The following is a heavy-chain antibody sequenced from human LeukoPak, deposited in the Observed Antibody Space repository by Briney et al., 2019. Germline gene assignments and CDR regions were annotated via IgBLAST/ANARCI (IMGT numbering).Heavy chain of an antibody. Sequence: GGSLRLSCAASGFTFSDYYMSWIRQAPGKGLEWVSYISSSGSTIYYADSVKGRFTISRDNAKNSLYLQMNSLRAEDTAVYYCARVIQLWSWYYYYYMDVWGKGTTVTVSS. J-gene: IGHJ6*03. CDR2: ISSSGSTI. CDR1: GFTFSDYY. D-gene: IGHD5-18*01. CDR3: ARVIQLWSWYYYYYMDV. V-gene: IGHV3-11*04.